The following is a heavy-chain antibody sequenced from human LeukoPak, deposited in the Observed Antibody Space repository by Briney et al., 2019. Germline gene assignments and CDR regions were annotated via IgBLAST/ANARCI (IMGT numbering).Heavy chain of an antibody. CDR3: ARDRVRGVIITCSY. CDR2: ISYDGSNK. D-gene: IGHD3-10*01. J-gene: IGHJ4*02. V-gene: IGHV3-30-3*01. Sequence: GGSLRLSCVASGFPFSSYWMTWVRQAPGKGLEWVAVISYDGSNKYYADSVKGRFTISRDNSKNTLYLQMNSLRAEDTAVYYCARDRVRGVIITCSYWGQGTLVTVSS. CDR1: GFPFSSYW.